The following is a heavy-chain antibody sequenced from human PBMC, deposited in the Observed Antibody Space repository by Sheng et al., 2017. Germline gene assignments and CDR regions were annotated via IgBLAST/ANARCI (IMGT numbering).Heavy chain of an antibody. Sequence: QVQLQESGPGLVKPSETLSLNCTVSGGSFSTYYWSWIRQAPGKGLEWIGYIYYSGHTNYNPSLKSRVAMSADTSKNQFSLKVNSVTAADTAVYYCARASYAYYDMDVWGQGTTVTVSS. CDR2: IYYSGHT. V-gene: IGHV4-59*01. CDR1: GGSFSTYY. D-gene: IGHD6-6*01. J-gene: IGHJ6*02. CDR3: ARASYAYYDMDV.